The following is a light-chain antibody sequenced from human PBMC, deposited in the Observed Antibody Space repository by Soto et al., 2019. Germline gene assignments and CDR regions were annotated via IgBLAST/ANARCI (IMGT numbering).Light chain of an antibody. J-gene: IGLJ1*01. CDR1: RTDVGGYDF. CDR2: EVS. CDR3: SSYVSSSTYV. V-gene: IGLV2-14*01. Sequence: QSVLTQPASVSGSPGQSITISCTGTRTDVGGYDFVSWYQQHPGKVPKLIIYEVSNRPSRVSNRFSGSKSGNTASLTISGLQAEDEADYYCSSYVSSSTYVFGSGTKLTVL.